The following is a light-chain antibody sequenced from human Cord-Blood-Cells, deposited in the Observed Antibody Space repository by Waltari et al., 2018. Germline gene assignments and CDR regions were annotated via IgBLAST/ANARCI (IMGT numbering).Light chain of an antibody. Sequence: QSVLTQPPSASGTPGQRVTISCSGSSSNIGSNTVNWYQQLPGTAPTLLIYGNNQRPSGSPDRFSGAKSGTAASLAISGLQSEDEADYYCAAWDDSLNGNWVFGGGTKLTVL. J-gene: IGLJ3*02. CDR1: SSNIGSNT. CDR2: GNN. V-gene: IGLV1-44*01. CDR3: AAWDDSLNGNWV.